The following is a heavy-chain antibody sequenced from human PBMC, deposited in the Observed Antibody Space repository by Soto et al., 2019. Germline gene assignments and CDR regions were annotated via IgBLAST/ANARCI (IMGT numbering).Heavy chain of an antibody. Sequence: GESLRLSCAASGFTFSDYYMSWIRQAPGKGLEWVSYISSSSSYTNYADSVKGRFTISRDNAKNSLYLQMNSLRAEDTAVYYCARAGRYCSSTSCYAGPFDYWGQGTLVTVSS. CDR3: ARAGRYCSSTSCYAGPFDY. D-gene: IGHD2-2*01. CDR2: ISSSSSYT. V-gene: IGHV3-11*05. J-gene: IGHJ4*02. CDR1: GFTFSDYY.